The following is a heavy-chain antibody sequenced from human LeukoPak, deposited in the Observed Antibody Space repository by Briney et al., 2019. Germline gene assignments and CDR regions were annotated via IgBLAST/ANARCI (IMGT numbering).Heavy chain of an antibody. Sequence: ASVKVSCKASGYTFTSNYIHWVRQAPGQGLEWMGMIYPRDGSTSYAQKFQGRVTVTRDTSTSTVHMELSSLRSEDTAVYYCARSALYYDILTGYTYFDYWGQGTLVTVSS. CDR3: ARSALYYDILTGYTYFDY. CDR1: GYTFTSNY. V-gene: IGHV1-46*01. D-gene: IGHD3-9*01. J-gene: IGHJ4*02. CDR2: IYPRDGST.